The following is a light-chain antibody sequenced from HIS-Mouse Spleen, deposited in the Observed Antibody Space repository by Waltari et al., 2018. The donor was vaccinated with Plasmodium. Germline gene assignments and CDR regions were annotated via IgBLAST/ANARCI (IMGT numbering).Light chain of an antibody. V-gene: IGLV3-1*01. Sequence: SYELTQPPSVSVSPGQTASIPCSGDKLGDKYACWSQQKPGQSPVLVIYQDSKRPSGIPERFSGSNYGNTATLTISGTQAMDEADYYCQAWDSSTVVFGGGTKLTVL. CDR1: KLGDKY. CDR3: QAWDSSTVV. J-gene: IGLJ2*01. CDR2: QDS.